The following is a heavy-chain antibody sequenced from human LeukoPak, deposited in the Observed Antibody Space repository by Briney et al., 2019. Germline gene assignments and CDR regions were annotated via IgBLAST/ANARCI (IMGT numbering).Heavy chain of an antibody. Sequence: SVKVSCKASGGTFSSYAISWVRQAPGQGLEWMGGIIPIFGTANYAQKFQGRVTITTDESTSTAYMELSSLRSEDTAVYFCAREARFFLGFDPWGQGTLVTVSS. V-gene: IGHV1-69*05. CDR2: IIPIFGTA. CDR3: AREARFFLGFDP. D-gene: IGHD3-3*01. CDR1: GGTFSSYA. J-gene: IGHJ5*02.